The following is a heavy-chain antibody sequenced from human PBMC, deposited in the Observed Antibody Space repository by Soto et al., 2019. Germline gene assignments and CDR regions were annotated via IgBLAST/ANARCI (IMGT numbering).Heavy chain of an antibody. CDR2: TYYRSKWYS. V-gene: IGHV6-1*01. CDR1: GDSVSSNLAS. D-gene: IGHD6-13*01. J-gene: IGHJ6*02. Sequence: SQTHSLTCVISGDSVSSNLASWSWIRESPSRGLEWLGRTYYRSKWYSYYAQSVKSRITINPDTSKNQFSLHLSSVTPEDTAVYYCARESLMAAAGTYYYYGMDVWGQGTTVTV. CDR3: ARESLMAAAGTYYYYGMDV.